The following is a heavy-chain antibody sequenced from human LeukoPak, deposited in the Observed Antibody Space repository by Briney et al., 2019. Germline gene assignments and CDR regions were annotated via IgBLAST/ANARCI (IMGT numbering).Heavy chain of an antibody. V-gene: IGHV4-39*07. CDR1: GGSISSSSYY. Sequence: PSETLSLTCTVSGGSISSSSYYWGWIRQPPGKGLEWIGSIYYSGSTYYNPSLKSRLTMSLDASKKQISLSLSSVTAADTAVYFCARGHNWNDGQDYWGQGILVIVSS. CDR3: ARGHNWNDGQDY. J-gene: IGHJ4*02. CDR2: IYYSGST. D-gene: IGHD1-20*01.